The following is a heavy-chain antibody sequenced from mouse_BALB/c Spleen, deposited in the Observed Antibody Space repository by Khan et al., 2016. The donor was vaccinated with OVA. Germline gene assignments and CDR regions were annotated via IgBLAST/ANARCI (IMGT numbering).Heavy chain of an antibody. CDR1: GVSLTSYG. Sequence: QVQLKESGPGLVAPSRSLSITCTVSGVSLTSYGVHWARQPPGKGLEGLGVIWAGGSRNYNSDLMYRLSIRKDNSKSQVFLKMNSLQTDDTAMYYCPRLEDIWCQRTTLTVSS. V-gene: IGHV2-9*02. CDR2: IWAGGSR. CDR3: PRLEDI. D-gene: IGHD1-3*01. J-gene: IGHJ2*01.